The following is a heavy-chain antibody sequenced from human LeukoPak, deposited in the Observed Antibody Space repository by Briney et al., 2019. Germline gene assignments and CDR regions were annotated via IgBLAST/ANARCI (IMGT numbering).Heavy chain of an antibody. J-gene: IGHJ4*02. CDR2: ISSSSSYI. CDR3: ASEMGYSSSFDY. Sequence: GGSLRLSCAASGFTFSTYSMNWDRQAPGKGLEWVSSISSSSSYIYYADSVKGRFTISRDNAKNSLYLQMNSLRAEDTAVYYCASEMGYSSSFDYWGQGTLVTVS. CDR1: GFTFSTYS. V-gene: IGHV3-21*01. D-gene: IGHD6-13*01.